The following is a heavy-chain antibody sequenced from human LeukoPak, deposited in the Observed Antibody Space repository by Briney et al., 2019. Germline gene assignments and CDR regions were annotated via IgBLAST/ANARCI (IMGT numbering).Heavy chain of an antibody. J-gene: IGHJ4*02. Sequence: PSGTLSLTCAVSGGSISSSNWWSWVRQPPGKGLEWIGEIYHSGSTNYNPSLKSRATMSVDTSNNQFSLKLTSVTAADAAMYYCVSQEASVDYYDSWGQGTLVTVSS. CDR1: GGSISSSNW. CDR3: VSQEASVDYYDS. D-gene: IGHD2-21*01. CDR2: IYHSGST. V-gene: IGHV4-4*02.